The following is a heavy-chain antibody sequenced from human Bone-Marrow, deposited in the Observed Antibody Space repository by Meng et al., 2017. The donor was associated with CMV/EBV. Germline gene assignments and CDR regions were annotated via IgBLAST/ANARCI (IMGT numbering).Heavy chain of an antibody. J-gene: IGHJ4*02. CDR1: GFTVSSNY. Sequence: GESLKISCAASGFTVSSNYMSWVRQAPGKGLEWVSVIYSGGSTYYADSVKGRFTISRDNSKNTLYLQMNSLRAEDTAVYYCAKAGYCSGGSCYLPDDYWGQGTLVTVSS. CDR3: AKAGYCSGGSCYLPDDY. D-gene: IGHD2-15*01. CDR2: IYSGGST. V-gene: IGHV3-53*01.